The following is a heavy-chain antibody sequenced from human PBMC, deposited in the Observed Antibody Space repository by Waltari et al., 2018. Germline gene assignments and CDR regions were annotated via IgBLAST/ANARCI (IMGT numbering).Heavy chain of an antibody. D-gene: IGHD6-13*01. V-gene: IGHV1-2*02. CDR1: GYTFTGYY. Sequence: QVQLVQSGAEVKKPGASVKVSCKASGYTFTGYYMHWVRQAPGQGLEWMGRINPKRGGTNDEQKFQGRVTMTRDTSISTAYMELSRLRSDDTAGYYCARDRGGGDSSSWGQGTLVTVSS. J-gene: IGHJ4*02. CDR2: INPKRGGT. CDR3: ARDRGGGDSSS.